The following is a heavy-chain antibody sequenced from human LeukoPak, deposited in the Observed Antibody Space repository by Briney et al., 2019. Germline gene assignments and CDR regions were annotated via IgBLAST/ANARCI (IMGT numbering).Heavy chain of an antibody. CDR2: ISYDGSNK. CDR1: GFTFSSYA. CDR3: ARGGQSSSWPYYYYYMDV. Sequence: PGRSLRLPCAASGFTFSSYAMHWVRQAPGKGLEWVAVISYDGSNKYYADSVKGRFTISRDNSKNTLYLQMNSLRAEDTAVYYCARGGQSSSWPYYYYYMDVWGKGTTVTVSS. V-gene: IGHV3-30*04. D-gene: IGHD6-13*01. J-gene: IGHJ6*03.